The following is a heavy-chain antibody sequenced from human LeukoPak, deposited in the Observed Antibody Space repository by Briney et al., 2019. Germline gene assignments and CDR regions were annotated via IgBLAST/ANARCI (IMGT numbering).Heavy chain of an antibody. CDR2: MNPNSGNT. CDR1: GYTFTSYD. CDR3: ASTSRDYDSSGWFDY. Sequence: ASVKVSCKASGYTFTSYDINWVQQATGQGLEWMGWMNPNSGNTGYAQKFQGRVTMTRNTSISTAYMELSSLRSEDTAVYYCASTSRDYDSSGWFDYWGQGTLVTVSS. D-gene: IGHD3-22*01. V-gene: IGHV1-8*01. J-gene: IGHJ4*02.